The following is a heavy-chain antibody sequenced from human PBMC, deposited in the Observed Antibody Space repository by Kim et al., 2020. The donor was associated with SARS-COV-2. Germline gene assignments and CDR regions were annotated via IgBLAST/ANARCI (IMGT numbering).Heavy chain of an antibody. Sequence: SETLSLTCAVYGGSFSGYYWSWIRQPPGKGLEWIGEINHSGSTNYNPSLKSRVTISVDTSKNQFSLKLSSVTAADTAVYYCARGSTRRVGYYDSSGYKHYYYYMDVWGKGTTVTVSS. V-gene: IGHV4-34*01. CDR3: ARGSTRRVGYYDSSGYKHYYYYMDV. CDR2: INHSGST. D-gene: IGHD3-22*01. J-gene: IGHJ6*03. CDR1: GGSFSGYY.